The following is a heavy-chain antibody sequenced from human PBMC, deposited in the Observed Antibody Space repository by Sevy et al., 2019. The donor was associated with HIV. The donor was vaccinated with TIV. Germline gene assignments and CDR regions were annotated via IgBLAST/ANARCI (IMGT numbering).Heavy chain of an antibody. J-gene: IGHJ4*02. CDR2: IWYDGTMK. Sequence: GGSLRLSCAASGFTFSSYVMHWVRQAPGKGLEWVALIWYDGTMKYYADSVKGRFTISRNNSKDKLFLQMNSLTPGGTAGYYCARGGGYCGGDRYSIDYLGQGDLVTVSS. CDR3: ARGGGYCGGDRYSIDY. D-gene: IGHD2-21*02. CDR1: GFTFSSYV. V-gene: IGHV3-33*08.